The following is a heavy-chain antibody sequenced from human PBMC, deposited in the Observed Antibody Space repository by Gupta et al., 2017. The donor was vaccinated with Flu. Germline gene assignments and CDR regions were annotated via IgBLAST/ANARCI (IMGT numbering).Heavy chain of an antibody. CDR3: ARDLQLRFFDWSPGTFDY. D-gene: IGHD3-9*01. J-gene: IGHJ4*02. CDR2: IWYDGNDK. V-gene: IGHV3-33*01. Sequence: VQLVESGGGVVQHGRTLRLACAASGFTFTSYILHWVRQALGKGLEWVAVIWYDGNDKYYADSVKGRFTISRDNSESTLFLQMNSLRPEDTAVYYCARDLQLRFFDWSPGTFDYWGQGTLVIVSS. CDR1: GFTFTSYI.